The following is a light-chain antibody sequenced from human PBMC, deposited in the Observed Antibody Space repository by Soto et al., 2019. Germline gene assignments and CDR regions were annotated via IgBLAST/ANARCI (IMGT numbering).Light chain of an antibody. CDR3: QQRSNWPIT. CDR1: QSVSSY. Sequence: IRLKQSPATLSLSPWERATLSCRASQSVSSYLAWYQQKPGQAPRLLIYDASNRATGIPARFSGSGSGTDFTLTISSLEPEDFAVYSCQQRSNWPITFGQGTRLEI. CDR2: DAS. J-gene: IGKJ5*01. V-gene: IGKV3-11*01.